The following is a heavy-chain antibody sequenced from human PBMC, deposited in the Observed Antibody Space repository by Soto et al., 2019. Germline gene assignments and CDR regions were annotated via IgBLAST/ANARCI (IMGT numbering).Heavy chain of an antibody. D-gene: IGHD3-10*01. CDR1: GGSLSGYY. CDR3: ARLIGSMVRGVIKYYFDY. V-gene: IGHV4-34*01. CDR2: INHSGST. J-gene: IGHJ4*02. Sequence: SETLSLTCAVYGGSLSGYYWSWIRQPPGKGLEWIGEINHSGSTNYNPSLKSRVTISVDTSKNQFSLKLSSVTAADTAVYYCARLIGSMVRGVIKYYFDYWGQGTLVTVSS.